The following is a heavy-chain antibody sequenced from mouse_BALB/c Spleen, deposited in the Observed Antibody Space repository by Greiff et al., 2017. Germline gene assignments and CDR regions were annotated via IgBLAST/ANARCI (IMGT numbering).Heavy chain of an antibody. V-gene: IGHV5-12-2*01. J-gene: IGHJ4*01. CDR2: ISNGGGST. D-gene: IGHD1-1*01. Sequence: EVQRVESGGGLVQPGGSLKLSCAAFGFTFSSYTMSWVRQTPEKRLEWVAYISNGGGSTYYPDTVKGRFTISRDNAKNTLYLQMSSLKSEDTAMYYCASSYYGSSYGYAMDYWGQGTSVTVSS. CDR1: GFTFSSYT. CDR3: ASSYYGSSYGYAMDY.